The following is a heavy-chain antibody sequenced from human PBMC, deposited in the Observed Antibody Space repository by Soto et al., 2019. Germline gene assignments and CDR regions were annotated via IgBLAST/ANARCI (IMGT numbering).Heavy chain of an antibody. Sequence: ASVKFSCKASGYTFTSYDINWVRQATGQGLEWMGWMNPNSGNTGYAQKFQGRVTMTRNTSISTAYMELSSLRSEDTAVYYCARASGNYDILTGYPGFNYYYMDVWGKGTTVTVSS. CDR3: ARASGNYDILTGYPGFNYYYMDV. V-gene: IGHV1-8*01. D-gene: IGHD3-9*01. CDR2: MNPNSGNT. CDR1: GYTFTSYD. J-gene: IGHJ6*03.